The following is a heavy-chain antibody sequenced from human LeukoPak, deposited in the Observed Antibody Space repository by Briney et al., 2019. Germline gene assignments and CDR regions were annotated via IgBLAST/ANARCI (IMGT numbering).Heavy chain of an antibody. V-gene: IGHV4-39*01. CDR2: IYYSGST. CDR3: ARPRVNCSGGSCFYYFDY. D-gene: IGHD2-15*01. J-gene: IGHJ4*02. CDR1: GGSISSSSYY. Sequence: SETLSLTCTVSGGSISSSSYYWGWIRRPPGKGLEWIGSIYYSGSTYYNPSLKSRITISVDTSKNQFSLKLSSVTAADTAVYYCARPRVNCSGGSCFYYFDYWGQGTLVTVSS.